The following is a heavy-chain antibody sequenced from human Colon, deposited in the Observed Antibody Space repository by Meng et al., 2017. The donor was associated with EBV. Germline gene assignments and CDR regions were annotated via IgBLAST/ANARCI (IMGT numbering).Heavy chain of an antibody. Sequence: QVQLVPSGSELKQPGASVKVSCRPSGYTFTSYAINWVRQAPGQGPDWMGWIDPNTGNPTYDQGFTGRFVFSLDTSVSTAYLQINSLRADDTAVYYCARDSPLDGYSLLDYWGQGTLVTVSS. D-gene: IGHD5-24*01. V-gene: IGHV7-4-1*02. CDR2: IDPNTGNP. J-gene: IGHJ4*02. CDR1: GYTFTSYA. CDR3: ARDSPLDGYSLLDY.